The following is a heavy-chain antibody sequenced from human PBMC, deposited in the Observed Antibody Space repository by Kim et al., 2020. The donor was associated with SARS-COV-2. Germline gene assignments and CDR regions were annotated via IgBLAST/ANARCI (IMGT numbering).Heavy chain of an antibody. CDR3: AVCRRGSILNNPLNYYYGMDV. CDR2: INPNSGGT. CDR1: GYTFTGYY. Sequence: ASVKVSCKASGYTFTGYYMHWVRQAPGQGLEWMGWINPNSGGTNYAQKFQGRVTMTRDTSISTAYMELSRLRSDDTAVYYCAVCRRGSILNNPLNYYYGMDVWGQGTTVTVSS. D-gene: IGHD2-2*01. J-gene: IGHJ6*02. V-gene: IGHV1-2*02.